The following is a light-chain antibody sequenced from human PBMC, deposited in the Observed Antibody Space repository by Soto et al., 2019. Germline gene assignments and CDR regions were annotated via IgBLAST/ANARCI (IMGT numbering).Light chain of an antibody. V-gene: IGKV3-20*01. CDR2: DAS. CDR1: QSVRNNY. Sequence: EIVLTQSPGTLSLSPGERATLSCRASQSVRNNYLAWYQQKPGQAPRFLIYDASSRATGIPDRFSGSGSGTDFTRAMSRLEPEDFAVYYCQQYGSSPLSFGGGTKVEIK. CDR3: QQYGSSPLS. J-gene: IGKJ4*01.